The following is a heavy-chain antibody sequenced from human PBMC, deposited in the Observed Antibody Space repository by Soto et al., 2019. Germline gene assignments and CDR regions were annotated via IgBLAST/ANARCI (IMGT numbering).Heavy chain of an antibody. D-gene: IGHD2-2*01. Sequence: QVQLVESGGGVVQPGRSLRLSCAASGFTFSSYGMHWVRQAPGKGLEWVAVIWYDGSNKYYADSVKGRFTISRDNSKNTLYLQMNSLRAEDTAVYYWARDHRPYSCSSTSCINWFDPWGQGTLVTVSS. CDR2: IWYDGSNK. CDR3: ARDHRPYSCSSTSCINWFDP. V-gene: IGHV3-33*01. J-gene: IGHJ5*02. CDR1: GFTFSSYG.